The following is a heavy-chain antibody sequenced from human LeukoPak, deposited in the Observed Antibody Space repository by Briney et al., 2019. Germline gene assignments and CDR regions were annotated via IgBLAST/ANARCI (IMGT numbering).Heavy chain of an antibody. Sequence: SETLSLTCTVSGGSIGSYYWNWIRQPPGKGLEWIGYIFYSGSTNYNPTLKSRVTISVDTSENQFSLNLNSVTAADTAVYYCARSSGSYWYWGQGILVTVSS. CDR2: IFYSGST. CDR3: ARSSGSYWY. CDR1: GGSIGSYY. D-gene: IGHD1-26*01. V-gene: IGHV4-59*01. J-gene: IGHJ4*02.